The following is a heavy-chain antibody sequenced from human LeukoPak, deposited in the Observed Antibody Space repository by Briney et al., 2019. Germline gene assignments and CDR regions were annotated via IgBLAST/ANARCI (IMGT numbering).Heavy chain of an antibody. J-gene: IGHJ4*02. V-gene: IGHV3-48*02. D-gene: IGHD2-15*01. CDR2: IRTTAEGAKYA. Sequence: GGSLRHSCATSGFSFTDYPVNWVRQAPGKGLEWISNIRTTAEGAKYAYYADSVKGRVTISRDDGKNTLYLHMNSLRDDDTAVYYCATDQRYAFDYWGQGILVTVSS. CDR3: ATDQRYAFDY. CDR1: GFSFTDYP.